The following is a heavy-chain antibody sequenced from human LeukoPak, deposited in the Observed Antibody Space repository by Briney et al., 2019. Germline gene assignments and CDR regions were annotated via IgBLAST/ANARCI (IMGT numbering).Heavy chain of an antibody. V-gene: IGHV4-61*01. CDR2: ITYTGST. CDR3: ARGYRYLDL. CDR1: GGPVSSGSYY. J-gene: IGHJ2*01. D-gene: IGHD1-14*01. Sequence: SETLSLTCTVSGGPVSSGSYYWSWIRLPPGKGLEWIGYITYTGSTNCNPSLKSRVTISVDTSKNQFSLKLSSVTAADTAVYYCARGYRYLDLWGRGTLVTVSS.